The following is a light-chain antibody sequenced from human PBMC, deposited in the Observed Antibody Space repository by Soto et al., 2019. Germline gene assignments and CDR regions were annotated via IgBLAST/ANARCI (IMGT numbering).Light chain of an antibody. CDR1: SSDIGAYNY. CDR2: DVS. Sequence: QSALTQPASVSGSPGQSITISCTGTSSDIGAYNYVSWYQQLPGKAPKVMMYDVSNRPSGVSDRFSGSKSGNTASLTISGLQAEDEADYYCNSYTRSSPYVFGTGTKVTVL. CDR3: NSYTRSSPYV. V-gene: IGLV2-14*03. J-gene: IGLJ1*01.